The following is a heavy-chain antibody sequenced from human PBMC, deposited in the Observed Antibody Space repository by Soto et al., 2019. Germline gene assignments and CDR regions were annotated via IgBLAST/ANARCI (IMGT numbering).Heavy chain of an antibody. Sequence: QVQLVQSGAEVKKPGSSVKVSCKASGGTFSSYAISWVRQAPGQGLEWMGGIIPIFGTANYAQKFQGRVTITADESTSTAYMELSSLRSEDTAVYYCARGVVVVPAAVSYWFAPWGQGTLVTVSS. CDR3: ARGVVVVPAAVSYWFAP. CDR1: GGTFSSYA. V-gene: IGHV1-69*01. D-gene: IGHD2-2*01. CDR2: IIPIFGTA. J-gene: IGHJ5*02.